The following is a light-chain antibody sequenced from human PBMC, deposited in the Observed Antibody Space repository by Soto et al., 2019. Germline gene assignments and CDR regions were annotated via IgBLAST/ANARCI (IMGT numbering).Light chain of an antibody. CDR3: QKSYTTPLT. CDR1: QGISSY. J-gene: IGKJ4*01. Sequence: DIQMTQSPSSLSASVGDRVTITCRASQGISSYLNWYQQKPGKAPKLLIYAASSLQSGVPSRFSGSGSGTDFTRTISSLQPEDFATYYCQKSYTTPLTFGGGTTVDSK. CDR2: AAS. V-gene: IGKV1-39*01.